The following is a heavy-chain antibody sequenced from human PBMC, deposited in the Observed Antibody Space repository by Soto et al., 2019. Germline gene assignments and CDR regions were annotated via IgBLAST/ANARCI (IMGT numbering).Heavy chain of an antibody. CDR3: AKDLGWPRASYPDS. J-gene: IGHJ4*02. V-gene: IGHV3-23*01. CDR2: ISGSGGST. D-gene: IGHD5-12*01. Sequence: GSLRLSCAASEFTFSSYAMSWVRQAPGKGLEWVSGISGSGGSTYYADSVKGRFTISRDNSKNTLFLQMNTLRSEDTAVYYCAKDLGWPRASYPDSWGQGTRVTVSS. CDR1: EFTFSSYA.